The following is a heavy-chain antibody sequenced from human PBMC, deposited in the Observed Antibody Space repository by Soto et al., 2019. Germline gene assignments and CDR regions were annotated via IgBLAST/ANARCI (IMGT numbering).Heavy chain of an antibody. CDR1: GFTFSSYS. V-gene: IGHV3-74*01. J-gene: IGHJ3*02. D-gene: IGHD3-22*01. CDR3: ARDTYYYDSSDHFSADAFDI. Sequence: GGSLRLSCAASGFTFSSYSMNWVRQAPGKGLEWVSSISNDGSSTNYADSVKGRFTISRDNAKNTVYLQMNSLRAEDTAVYYCARDTYYYDSSDHFSADAFDIWGQGTMVTVSS. CDR2: ISNDGSST.